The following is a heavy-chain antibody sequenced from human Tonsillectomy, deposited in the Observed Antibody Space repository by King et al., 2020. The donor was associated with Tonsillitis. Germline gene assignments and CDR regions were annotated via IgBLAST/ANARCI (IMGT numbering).Heavy chain of an antibody. V-gene: IGHV3-7*01. CDR1: GFSFSSYW. Sequence: VQLVESGGGLVQPGGSLRLSCAASGFSFSSYWMSWVRQAPGKGLEWVANIKQDGSEKYDVDSVKGRFTISRDNAKNSLYLQMNSLRAEDTAVYYCARAGRSSWNAEYFQHWGQGTLVTVSS. CDR3: ARAGRSSWNAEYFQH. CDR2: IKQDGSEK. J-gene: IGHJ1*01. D-gene: IGHD6-13*01.